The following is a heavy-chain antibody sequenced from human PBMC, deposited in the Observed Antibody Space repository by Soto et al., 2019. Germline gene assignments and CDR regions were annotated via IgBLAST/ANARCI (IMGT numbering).Heavy chain of an antibody. Sequence: SLRVACKSVGFTFRSYSISCVLLPPGQGLEWMGGIIPIFGTANYAQKFQGRVTITADESTSTAYMELSSLRSEDTAGYYCARGTHRPSSGTNYCGQATLVTVS. D-gene: IGHD3-22*01. J-gene: IGHJ4*01. V-gene: IGHV1-69*01. CDR2: IIPIFGTA. CDR1: GFTFRSYS. CDR3: ARGTHRPSSGTNY.